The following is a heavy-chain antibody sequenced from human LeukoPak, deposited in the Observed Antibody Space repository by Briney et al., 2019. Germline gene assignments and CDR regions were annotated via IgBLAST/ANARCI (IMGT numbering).Heavy chain of an antibody. J-gene: IGHJ4*02. D-gene: IGHD3-9*01. Sequence: DSVKGRFTISRDNSKNTLYLQMNSLRAEDTAVYYCAKVVDYDILTMDYWGQGTLVTVSS. V-gene: IGHV3-23*01. CDR3: AKVVDYDILTMDY.